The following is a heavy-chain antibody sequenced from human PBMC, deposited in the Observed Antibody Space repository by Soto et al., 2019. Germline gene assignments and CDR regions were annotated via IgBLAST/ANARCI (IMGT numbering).Heavy chain of an antibody. Sequence: PSETLSLTCTVSGGPLSSGSYYWSWIRQSPGQGLEWIGYIYYSGTTKYNPSLKSRVSMSVDTSKNQFSLKLSSVTAADTAVYYCARETYSSSWYNWFDPWGQGTLVTVSS. J-gene: IGHJ5*02. CDR1: GGPLSSGSYY. CDR3: ARETYSSSWYNWFDP. D-gene: IGHD6-13*01. CDR2: IYYSGTT. V-gene: IGHV4-61*01.